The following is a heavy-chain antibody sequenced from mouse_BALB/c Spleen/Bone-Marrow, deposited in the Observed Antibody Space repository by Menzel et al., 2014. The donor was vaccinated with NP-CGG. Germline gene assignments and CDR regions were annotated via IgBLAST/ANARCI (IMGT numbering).Heavy chain of an antibody. CDR1: GYTFTDYA. CDR3: ARSGYGYDWFAY. J-gene: IGHJ3*01. Sequence: VQLQQSGPELVRPGVSVKISCKGSGYTFTDYAMHWVKQSHAKSLEWIGVISTYSGNTNYNQKFKDKATMTVDKSSSTAYMELARLTSEDSAIYYCARSGYGYDWFAYWGQGTLVTVSA. V-gene: IGHV1-67*01. D-gene: IGHD2-2*01. CDR2: ISTYSGNT.